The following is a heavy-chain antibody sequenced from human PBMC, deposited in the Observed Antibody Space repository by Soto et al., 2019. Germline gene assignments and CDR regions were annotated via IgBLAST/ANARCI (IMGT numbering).Heavy chain of an antibody. CDR3: ARDPFGTGSDNWNYDYYGMDV. D-gene: IGHD1-20*01. J-gene: IGHJ6*02. CDR2: IYYSGST. V-gene: IGHV4-30-4*01. CDR1: GGSISSGDYY. Sequence: SETLSLTCTVSGGSISSGDYYWSWIRQPPGKGLEWIGYIYYSGSTYYNPSLKSRVTISVDKSKNHFSLNLTSVTAADTAVYYCARDPFGTGSDNWNYDYYGMDVWGQGTTVTVSS.